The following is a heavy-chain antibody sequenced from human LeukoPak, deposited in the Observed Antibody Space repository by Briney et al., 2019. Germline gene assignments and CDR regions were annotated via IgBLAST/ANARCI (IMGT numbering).Heavy chain of an antibody. CDR3: AKDLTIFGVVIPYYFDY. D-gene: IGHD3-3*01. Sequence: SETLSLTCTVSGGSISSSSYYWGWIRQPPGKGLEWIGSIYYSGSTYYNPSLKSRVTISVDTSKNQFSLKLSSVTAADTAVYYCAKDLTIFGVVIPYYFDYWGQGTLVTVSS. J-gene: IGHJ4*02. CDR2: IYYSGST. CDR1: GGSISSSSYY. V-gene: IGHV4-39*02.